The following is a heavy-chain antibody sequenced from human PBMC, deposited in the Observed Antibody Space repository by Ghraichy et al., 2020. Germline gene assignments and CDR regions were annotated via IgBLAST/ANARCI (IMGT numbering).Heavy chain of an antibody. CDR1: GFTFSSYG. V-gene: IGHV3-30*02. CDR3: AKEGTDGWYAFMYFDY. Sequence: GESLNISCAASGFTFSSYGMHWVRQAPGKGLEWVAFIRYDGSNKYYADSVKGRFTISRDNSKNTLYLQMNSLRAEDTAVYYCAKEGTDGWYAFMYFDYWGQGTLVTVSS. J-gene: IGHJ4*02. D-gene: IGHD6-19*01. CDR2: IRYDGSNK.